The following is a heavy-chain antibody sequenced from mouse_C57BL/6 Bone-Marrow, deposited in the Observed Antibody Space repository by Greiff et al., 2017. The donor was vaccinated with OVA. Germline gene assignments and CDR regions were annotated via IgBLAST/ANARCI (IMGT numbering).Heavy chain of an antibody. D-gene: IGHD3-2*02. V-gene: IGHV1-59*01. J-gene: IGHJ3*01. CDR2: IDPSDSYT. CDR3: ARFSSGPFAD. Sequence: QVQLQQPGAELVRPGTSVKLSCKASGYTFPSYWMHWVKQRPGQGLEWIGVIDPSDSYTNYNQKFKGKATLTVDTSSSTAYMQLSSLTSVDSAVYYCARFSSGPFADWGQGTLVTVSA. CDR1: GYTFPSYW.